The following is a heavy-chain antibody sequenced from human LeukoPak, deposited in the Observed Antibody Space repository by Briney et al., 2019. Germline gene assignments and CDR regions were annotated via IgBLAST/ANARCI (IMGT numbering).Heavy chain of an antibody. Sequence: ASVKVSCKASGGTFSSYAISWVRQALGQGLEWMGGIIPIFGTANYAQKFQGRVTITTDESTSTAYMELSSLRSEDTAVYYCARTHKGFLEWLSLDYWGQGTPVTVSS. CDR1: GGTFSSYA. D-gene: IGHD3-3*01. CDR2: IIPIFGTA. CDR3: ARTHKGFLEWLSLDY. J-gene: IGHJ4*02. V-gene: IGHV1-69*05.